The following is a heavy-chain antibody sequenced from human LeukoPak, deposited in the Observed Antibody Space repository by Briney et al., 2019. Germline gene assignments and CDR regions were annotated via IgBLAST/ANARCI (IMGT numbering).Heavy chain of an antibody. CDR2: INHSGST. Sequence: SETLSLTCAVYGGSFSGYYWSWIRQPPGKGLGWIGEINHSGSTNYNPSLKSRVTISVDTSKNQFSLKLSSVTAADTAVYYCARAPLHSYGKNYYGMDVWGQGTTVTVSS. CDR3: ARAPLHSYGKNYYGMDV. CDR1: GGSFSGYY. V-gene: IGHV4-34*01. D-gene: IGHD5-18*01. J-gene: IGHJ6*02.